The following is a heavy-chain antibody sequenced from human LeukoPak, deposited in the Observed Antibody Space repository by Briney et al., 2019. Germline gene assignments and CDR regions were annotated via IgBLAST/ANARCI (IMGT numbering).Heavy chain of an antibody. CDR2: ISGSGGST. CDR3: AKAHNYYDSSGYPYYFDY. CDR1: GFTFSSYA. D-gene: IGHD3-22*01. V-gene: IGHV3-23*01. J-gene: IGHJ4*02. Sequence: PGGSLRLSCAASGFTFSSYAMSWVRQAPGKGLEWVSAISGSGGSTYYADSVKGRFTISRDNSKNTLYLQMNSLRAEDTAVYYCAKAHNYYDSSGYPYYFDYWGQGTLVTVSS.